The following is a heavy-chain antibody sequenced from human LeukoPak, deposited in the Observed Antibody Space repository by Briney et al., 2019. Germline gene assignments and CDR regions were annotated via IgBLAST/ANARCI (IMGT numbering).Heavy chain of an antibody. Sequence: GGSLRLSCAASGFTFSSYSMNWVRQAPGKGLEWVSYISSSSSTIYYADSVKGRFTISRDNSKNTLYLQVNSLRAEDTAVYYCAKAYGAAAFKHVWGQGTTVTVSS. CDR3: AKAYGAAAFKHV. CDR1: GFTFSSYS. D-gene: IGHD4-17*01. CDR2: ISSSSSTI. J-gene: IGHJ6*02. V-gene: IGHV3-48*01.